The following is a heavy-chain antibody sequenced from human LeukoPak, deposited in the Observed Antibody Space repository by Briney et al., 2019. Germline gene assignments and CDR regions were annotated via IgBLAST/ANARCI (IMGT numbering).Heavy chain of an antibody. Sequence: PGRSLRLSCAASGFTFSSYAMHWVRQAPGKGLEWVAVISYDGSNKYYADSVKGRFTISRDNSKNTLYLQMNSLRAEDTGVYYCARDSDDDYGDYVTDYWGQGTLVTLSS. CDR3: ARDSDDDYGDYVTDY. CDR2: ISYDGSNK. J-gene: IGHJ4*02. D-gene: IGHD4-17*01. CDR1: GFTFSSYA. V-gene: IGHV3-30*04.